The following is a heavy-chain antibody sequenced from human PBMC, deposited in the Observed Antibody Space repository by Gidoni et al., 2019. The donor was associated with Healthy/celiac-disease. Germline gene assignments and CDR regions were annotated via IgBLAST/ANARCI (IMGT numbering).Heavy chain of an antibody. CDR2: ISYDGSNK. V-gene: IGHV3-30*04. D-gene: IGHD1-26*01. J-gene: IGHJ4*02. CDR3: ARDREWELLRGGYFDY. Sequence: QVQLVESGGGVVQPGRSLRLSCAASGFTFSSSAMHWVRQAPGKGLEWVAVISYDGSNKYYADSVKGRFTISRDNSKNTLYLQMNSLRAEDTAVYYCARDREWELLRGGYFDYWGQGTLVTVSS. CDR1: GFTFSSSA.